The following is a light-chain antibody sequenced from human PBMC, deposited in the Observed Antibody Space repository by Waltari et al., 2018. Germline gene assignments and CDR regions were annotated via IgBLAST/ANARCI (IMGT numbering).Light chain of an antibody. Sequence: QSVLTQPPSASAPPGPSVTISCSGGSSTIGASTVRWYQHVPGTAPKLLIYSNSLRPSGVPGRFSGSKSGISASLAISDLQSEDEADYYCATWDDSLKGVIFGGGSKLTVL. CDR2: SNS. CDR3: ATWDDSLKGVI. CDR1: SSTIGAST. V-gene: IGLV1-44*01. J-gene: IGLJ2*01.